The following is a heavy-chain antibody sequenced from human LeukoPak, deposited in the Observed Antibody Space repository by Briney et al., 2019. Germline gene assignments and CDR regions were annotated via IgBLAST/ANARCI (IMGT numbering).Heavy chain of an antibody. Sequence: SVKVSCKASGGTFSSYAISWVRQAPGQGLEWMGRIIPILGIANYAQEFQGRVTITADKSTSTAYMELSSLRSEDTAVYYCARGSGYAPDWFDYWGQGTLVTVSS. CDR3: ARGSGYAPDWFDY. J-gene: IGHJ4*02. CDR2: IIPILGIA. CDR1: GGTFSSYA. V-gene: IGHV1-69*04. D-gene: IGHD5-12*01.